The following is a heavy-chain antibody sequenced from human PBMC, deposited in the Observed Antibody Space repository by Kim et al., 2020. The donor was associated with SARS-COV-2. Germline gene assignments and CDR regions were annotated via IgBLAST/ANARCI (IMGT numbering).Heavy chain of an antibody. CDR2: ITSSSSTI. CDR1: GFTFSNYN. D-gene: IGHD5-12*01. J-gene: IGHJ6*02. Sequence: GGSLRLSCAASGFTFSNYNMNWVRQAPGKGLEWISYITSSSSTIYYADSVKGRFTISRDNAKNSLYLQMNSLRDEDTAVYYCARAYSGYPYYYGMDVWGQ. CDR3: ARAYSGYPYYYGMDV. V-gene: IGHV3-48*02.